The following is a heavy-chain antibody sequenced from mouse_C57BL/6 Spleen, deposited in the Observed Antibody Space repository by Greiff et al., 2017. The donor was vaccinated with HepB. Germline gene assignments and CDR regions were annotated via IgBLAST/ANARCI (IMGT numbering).Heavy chain of an antibody. CDR1: GFTFSDYY. J-gene: IGHJ2*01. D-gene: IGHD3-1*01. V-gene: IGHV5-12*01. Sequence: DVKLVESGGGLVQPGGSLKLSCAASGFTFSDYYMYWVRQTPEKRLEWVAYISNGGGSTYYPDTVKGRFTISRDNAKNTLYLQMSRLKSEDTAMYYCARMGLRRDYFDYWGQGTTLTVSS. CDR3: ARMGLRRDYFDY. CDR2: ISNGGGST.